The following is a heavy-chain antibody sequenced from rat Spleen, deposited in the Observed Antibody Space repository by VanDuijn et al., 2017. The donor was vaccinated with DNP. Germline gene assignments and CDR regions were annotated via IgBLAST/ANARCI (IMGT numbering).Heavy chain of an antibody. Sequence: EVQVVETGGGLVQPGRSLKLSCVASGFTFSRFWMYWIRQAPGKGLEWVASINTDGGSTYYPDSVKGRFTISRDNAKNTLYLQMNSLRSEDTATYFCTILNYGGYSGYWGQGVMVTVSS. J-gene: IGHJ2*01. D-gene: IGHD1-11*01. CDR1: GFTFSRFW. V-gene: IGHV5-58*01. CDR3: TILNYGGYSGY. CDR2: INTDGGST.